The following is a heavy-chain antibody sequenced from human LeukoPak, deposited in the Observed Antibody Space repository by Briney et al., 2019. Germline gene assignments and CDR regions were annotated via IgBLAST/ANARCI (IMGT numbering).Heavy chain of an antibody. CDR3: ARGAPRGVWNFYFDY. CDR1: GYAFSSYG. Sequence: GASVKVSCKASGYAFSSYGIGWVRQAPGQGLVWMGWVGPYNRKTNYSQKFQGRVTMTTDTSTNTAYLELRTLRSDDTAVYYCARGAPRGVWNFYFDYWGQGTLVTVSS. J-gene: IGHJ4*02. V-gene: IGHV1-18*01. D-gene: IGHD1-7*01. CDR2: VGPYNRKT.